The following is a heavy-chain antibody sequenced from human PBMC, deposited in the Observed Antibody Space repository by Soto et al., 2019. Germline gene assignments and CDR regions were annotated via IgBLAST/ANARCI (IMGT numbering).Heavy chain of an antibody. CDR2: IYYSGST. CDR1: GGSISSSSYY. CDR3: ARQPLFLGYCSGGSCHNWFDP. J-gene: IGHJ5*02. Sequence: QLQLQESGPGLVKPSETLSLTCTVSGGSISSSSYYWGWIRQPPGKGLEWIGSIYYSGSTYYNPSLKSRVTISVDTSKNQFSLKLSSVTAADTAVYYCARQPLFLGYCSGGSCHNWFDPWGQGTLVTVSS. D-gene: IGHD2-15*01. V-gene: IGHV4-39*01.